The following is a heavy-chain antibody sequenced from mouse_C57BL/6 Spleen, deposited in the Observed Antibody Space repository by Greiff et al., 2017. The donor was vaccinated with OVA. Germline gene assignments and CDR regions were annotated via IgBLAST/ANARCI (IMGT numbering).Heavy chain of an antibody. Sequence: QVQLQQPGAELVKPGASVKMSCKASGYTFTSYWITWVKQRPGQGLEWIGDIYPGSGSTNYNEKFKSKATLTVDTSSSTAYMQLSSLSSEDSAGYYCARGRAITTVVAYYFGSWGPGATLTVSS. CDR2: IYPGSGST. D-gene: IGHD1-1*01. CDR3: ARGRAITTVVAYYFGS. J-gene: IGHJ2*01. CDR1: GYTFTSYW. V-gene: IGHV1-55*01.